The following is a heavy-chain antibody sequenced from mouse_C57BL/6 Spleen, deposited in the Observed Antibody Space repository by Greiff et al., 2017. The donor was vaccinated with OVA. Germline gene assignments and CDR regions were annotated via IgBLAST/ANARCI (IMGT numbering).Heavy chain of an antibody. CDR2: IDPSDSYT. Sequence: VQLQQPGAELVKPGASVKLSCKASGYTFTSYWMQWVKQRPGQGLEWIGEIDPSDSYTNYNQKFKGKATLTVDTSSSTAYMQLSSLTSEDSAVYYCARRGNYYGNSFDYWGQGTTLTVSS. J-gene: IGHJ2*01. CDR3: ARRGNYYGNSFDY. V-gene: IGHV1-50*01. CDR1: GYTFTSYW. D-gene: IGHD2-1*01.